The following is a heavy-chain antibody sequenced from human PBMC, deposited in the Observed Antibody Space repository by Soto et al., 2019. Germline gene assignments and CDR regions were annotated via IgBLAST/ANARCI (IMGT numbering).Heavy chain of an antibody. CDR3: ARSRSPSGIAVARIGRDPFDM. J-gene: IGHJ3*02. V-gene: IGHV1-69*01. Sequence: QVQLVQSGAEVKKPGSSVKVSCTASGGTFSSYAISWVRQAPGQGLEWMGGIIPIFGTANYAQKFPGRVTLTADEPPSTDYMELSSLRSEETAVYYCARSRSPSGIAVARIGRDPFDMWGQGTMVTVSS. CDR2: IIPIFGTA. D-gene: IGHD6-19*01. CDR1: GGTFSSYA.